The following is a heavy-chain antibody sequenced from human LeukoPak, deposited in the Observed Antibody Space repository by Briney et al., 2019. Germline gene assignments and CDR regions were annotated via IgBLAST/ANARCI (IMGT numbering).Heavy chain of an antibody. J-gene: IGHJ4*02. CDR3: ARVVVDTSEDYFDY. D-gene: IGHD3-22*01. V-gene: IGHV4-59*01. CDR1: GGSTSNYY. Sequence: SETLSLTCTVSGGSTSNYYWSWIRQSPGKGLEWIGYISKTGSTNYNPSLKSRVTISIDTSEKQFSLRLSSVTAADTAVYYCARVVVDTSEDYFDYWGQGTLVTVSS. CDR2: ISKTGST.